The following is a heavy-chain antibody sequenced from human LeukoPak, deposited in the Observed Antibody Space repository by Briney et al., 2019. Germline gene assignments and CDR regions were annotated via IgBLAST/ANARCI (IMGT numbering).Heavy chain of an antibody. CDR1: GFPFSSYW. CDR3: TRVGYIDEGIDY. J-gene: IGHJ4*02. CDR2: IKQDGSKK. D-gene: IGHD5-24*01. V-gene: IGHV3-7*04. Sequence: GGSLRLSCVAPGFPFSSYWMTWVRQAPGKGLEWVANIKQDGSKKSYVDSVKGRFTISRDNAKNSLYLQMNSLRAEDTAIYYCTRVGYIDEGIDYWGQGTLVTVSS.